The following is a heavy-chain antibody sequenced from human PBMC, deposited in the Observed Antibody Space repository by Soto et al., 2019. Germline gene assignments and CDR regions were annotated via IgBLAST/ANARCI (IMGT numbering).Heavy chain of an antibody. V-gene: IGHV4-34*01. Sequence: SETLSLTCAVYGGSFSGYYWSWIRQPPGKGLEWFGEINHSGSTNYNPSLKSRVTISVDTSKNQFSLKLSSVTAADTAVYYCARRLGNSGSYPRDNWFDPWGQGTLVTVFS. CDR1: GGSFSGYY. D-gene: IGHD1-26*01. CDR2: INHSGST. CDR3: ARRLGNSGSYPRDNWFDP. J-gene: IGHJ5*02.